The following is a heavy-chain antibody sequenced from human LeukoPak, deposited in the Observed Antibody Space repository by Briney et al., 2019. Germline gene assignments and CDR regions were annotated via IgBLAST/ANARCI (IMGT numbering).Heavy chain of an antibody. V-gene: IGHV5-51*01. Sequence: GESLKISCKGSGYSFTSYWIGWVRQMPGKGLEWMGIIYPGDSDTRYSPSFQGQVTISADKSISTAYLQWSSLKASDTAMYYCAIPRIAAEEPDALDIWGQGTMVTVSS. CDR1: GYSFTSYW. J-gene: IGHJ3*02. D-gene: IGHD6-13*01. CDR2: IYPGDSDT. CDR3: AIPRIAAEEPDALDI.